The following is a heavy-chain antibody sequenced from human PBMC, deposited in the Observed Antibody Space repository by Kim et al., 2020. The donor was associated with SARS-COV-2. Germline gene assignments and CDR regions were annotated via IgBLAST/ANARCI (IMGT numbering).Heavy chain of an antibody. V-gene: IGHV3-23*01. CDR3: ARARDYYFDY. J-gene: IGHJ4*02. Sequence: YDASRKGRCTNSRDNSKNTLYLQMNSLRADDTAVYYCARARDYYFDYWGQGTLVTVSS.